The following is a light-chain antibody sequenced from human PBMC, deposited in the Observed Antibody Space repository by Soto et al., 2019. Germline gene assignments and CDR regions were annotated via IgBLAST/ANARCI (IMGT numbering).Light chain of an antibody. CDR3: CSDAGGHTYV. CDR2: DVT. Sequence: QSVLTQPRSVSGSPGQSVTISCTGTSSDVGRYTYVSWYQQHPGKAPQLIIRDVTERPSGVPDRFSGSKSGNTASLTISGLQAEDDADYYCCSDAGGHTYVFCTGTKVPVL. J-gene: IGLJ1*01. CDR1: SSDVGRYTY. V-gene: IGLV2-11*01.